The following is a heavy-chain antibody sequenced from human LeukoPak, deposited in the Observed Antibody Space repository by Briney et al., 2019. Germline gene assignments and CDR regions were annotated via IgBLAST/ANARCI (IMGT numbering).Heavy chain of an antibody. CDR2: INPSGGST. V-gene: IGHV1-46*03. J-gene: IGHJ4*02. Sequence: ASVKVSCKASGYTFTSYYMHWVRQAPGHGLEWMGIINPSGGSTSYAQKFQGRVTITRDTSTSTVYMELSSLSSEDTAVYYCARGGLDANWDHDYWGQGTLVTVSS. CDR1: GYTFTSYY. CDR3: ARGGLDANWDHDY. D-gene: IGHD2-8*01.